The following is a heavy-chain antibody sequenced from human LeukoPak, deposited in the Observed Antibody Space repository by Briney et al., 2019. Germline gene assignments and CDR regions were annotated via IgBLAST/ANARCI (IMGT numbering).Heavy chain of an antibody. CDR2: INHSGST. V-gene: IGHV4-34*01. CDR1: GGSFSGYY. Sequence: SETLSLTCAVYGGSFSGYYWSWIRRPPGKGLEWIGEINHSGSTNYNPSLKSRVTISVDTSKNQFSLKLSSVTAADTAVYYCARGSTDYAFDIWGQGTMVTVSS. J-gene: IGHJ3*02. CDR3: ARGSTDYAFDI.